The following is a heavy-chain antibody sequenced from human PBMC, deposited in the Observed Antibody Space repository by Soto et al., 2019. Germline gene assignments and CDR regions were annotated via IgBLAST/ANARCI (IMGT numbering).Heavy chain of an antibody. J-gene: IGHJ5*02. CDR3: AKAIGHNYPYQAPWVEP. Sequence: EVQLVESGGGLVQPGRSLRLSCAASGVTFDNYAMHWVRQPPGKGQEWVSSISWNSGAVGYAASVRGRFTISRDNARNALFLQMNSLRPEDTALYSWAKAIGHNYPYQAPWVEPWGQGTMVTFSS. V-gene: IGHV3-9*01. CDR1: GVTFDNYA. CDR2: ISWNSGAV. D-gene: IGHD3-16*01.